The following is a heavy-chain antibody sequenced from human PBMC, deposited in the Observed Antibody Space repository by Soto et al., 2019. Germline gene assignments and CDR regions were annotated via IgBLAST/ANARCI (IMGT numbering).Heavy chain of an antibody. D-gene: IGHD2-8*02. V-gene: IGHV4-39*01. CDR1: GGSISSSSYY. CDR2: IYYSGST. CDR3: ASNPRLVPVGSFDY. J-gene: IGHJ4*02. Sequence: PSETLSLTCTVSGGSISSSSYYWGWIRQPPGKGLEWIGSIYYSGSTYYNPSLKSRVTISVDTSKNQFSLKLSSVTAADSAVYFCASNPRLVPVGSFDYWGQGTLVTVSS.